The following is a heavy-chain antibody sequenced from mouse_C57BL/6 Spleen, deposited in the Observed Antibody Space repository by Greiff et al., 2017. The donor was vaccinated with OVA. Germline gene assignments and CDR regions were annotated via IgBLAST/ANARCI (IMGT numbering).Heavy chain of an antibody. D-gene: IGHD1-1*01. V-gene: IGHV1-81*01. CDR1: GYTFTSYG. J-gene: IGHJ4*01. CDR2: IYPRSGNT. CDR3: AKYYYGSSNYYAMDD. Sequence: VQLQQSGAELARPGASVKLSCKASGYTFTSYGISWVKQRTGQGLEWIGEIYPRSGNTYYNEKFKGKATLTADKSSSTAYMELPSLTSEDSAVYFCAKYYYGSSNYYAMDDWGQGTSVTVSS.